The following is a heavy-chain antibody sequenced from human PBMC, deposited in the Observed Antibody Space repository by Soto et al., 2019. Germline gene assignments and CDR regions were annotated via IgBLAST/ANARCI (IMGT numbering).Heavy chain of an antibody. CDR3: ARERTGTTSMDV. CDR1: GYTFTSYD. CDR2: MNPNSGNT. D-gene: IGHD1-1*01. Sequence: QVQLVQSGAEVKKPGASVKVSCKASGYTFTSYDINWVRQATGQGLEWMGWMNPNSGNTGYAQKFRGRVTMTRNTSISTATMELSSLRSEHTAVYYCARERTGTTSMDVWGQGTTVTVPS. V-gene: IGHV1-8*01. J-gene: IGHJ6*02.